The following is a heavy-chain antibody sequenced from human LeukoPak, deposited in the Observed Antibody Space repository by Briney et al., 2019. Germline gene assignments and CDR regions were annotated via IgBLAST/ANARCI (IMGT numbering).Heavy chain of an antibody. CDR1: GFTFSDYY. CDR2: ITSSAGTI. CDR3: ARDGSRYCSSTSCSSGYYYYGMDV. J-gene: IGHJ6*02. V-gene: IGHV3-11*01. Sequence: GGSPRLSCAASGFTFSDYYMSWIRQAPGKGLEWVSYITSSAGTIYYADSVKGRFTISRDNAKNSLFLQMNSLRAEDTAVYYCARDGSRYCSSTSCSSGYYYYGMDVWGQGTTVTVSS. D-gene: IGHD2-2*01.